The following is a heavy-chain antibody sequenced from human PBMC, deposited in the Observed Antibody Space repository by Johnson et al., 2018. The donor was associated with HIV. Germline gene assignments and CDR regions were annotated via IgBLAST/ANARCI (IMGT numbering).Heavy chain of an antibody. CDR1: GFTFSSYA. D-gene: IGHD4-23*01. Sequence: QVQLVESGGGVVQPGRSLRLSCAASGFTFSSYAMHWVRQVPGKGLEWVAVISYDGSNKYYADSVKGRFTISRDNSKNTLYLQMNSLRAEDTAVYYCAKGTTVVTPELAFDIWGQGTMVTVSS. J-gene: IGHJ3*02. CDR3: AKGTTVVTPELAFDI. V-gene: IGHV3-30*19. CDR2: ISYDGSNK.